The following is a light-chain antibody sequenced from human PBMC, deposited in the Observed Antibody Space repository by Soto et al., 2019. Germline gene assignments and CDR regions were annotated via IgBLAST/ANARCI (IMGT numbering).Light chain of an antibody. CDR2: DVT. V-gene: IGLV2-14*03. CDR3: NSYTSSSTYV. J-gene: IGLJ1*01. Sequence: QSALTQPASVSGSPGQSITISCTGTSSDVGGFNYVSWYQQHPGKAPKLMIYDVTNRPSGVSYRFSGSKSGNTASLTIFGLQAEDEADYYCNSYTSSSTYVFGTG. CDR1: SSDVGGFNY.